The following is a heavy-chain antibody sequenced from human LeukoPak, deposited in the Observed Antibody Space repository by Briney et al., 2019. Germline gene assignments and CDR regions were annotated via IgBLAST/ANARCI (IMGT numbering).Heavy chain of an antibody. CDR2: IYYSGST. D-gene: IGHD5-12*01. Sequence: SETLSLTCTVSGGSISSYYWSWIRQPPGKGLEWIGYIYYSGSTNCNPSLKSRVTISVDTSKNQFSLKLSSVTAADTAVYYCASRGSGYRYFQHWGQGTLVTVSS. CDR1: GGSISSYY. CDR3: ASRGSGYRYFQH. V-gene: IGHV4-59*01. J-gene: IGHJ1*01.